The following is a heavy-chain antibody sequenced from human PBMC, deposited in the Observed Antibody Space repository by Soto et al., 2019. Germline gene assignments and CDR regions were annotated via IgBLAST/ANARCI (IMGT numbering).Heavy chain of an antibody. V-gene: IGHV1-3*01. J-gene: IGHJ4*02. CDR2: INAGNGNT. D-gene: IGHD2-15*01. CDR3: ARDLGGGPDY. Sequence: QVQLVQSGAEVKKPGASVKVSCKASGYTFTSYAIHWVRQAPGQRLEWVGWINAGNGNTKYSQKFQDRVTITRDTSASTAYMELSSLRSEDTAVYYCARDLGGGPDYWGQGTLVTVSS. CDR1: GYTFTSYA.